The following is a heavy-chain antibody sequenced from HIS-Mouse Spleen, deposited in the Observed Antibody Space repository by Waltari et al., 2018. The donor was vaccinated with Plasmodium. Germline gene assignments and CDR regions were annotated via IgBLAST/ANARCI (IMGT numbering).Heavy chain of an antibody. CDR3: ARAYYDFWSGYRFDY. Sequence: QVQLQQSGAGLLKPSETLSLTCAVYGGSFSGYYWSWIRQPPGKGLEWIGEINHSGSTNYNPSLKSRVTISVDTSKNQFSLKLSSVTAADTAVYYCARAYYDFWSGYRFDYWGQGTLVTVSS. V-gene: IGHV4-34*01. CDR2: INHSGST. CDR1: GGSFSGYY. D-gene: IGHD3-3*01. J-gene: IGHJ4*02.